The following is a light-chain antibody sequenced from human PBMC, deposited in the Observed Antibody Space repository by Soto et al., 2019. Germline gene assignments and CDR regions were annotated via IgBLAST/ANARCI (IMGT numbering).Light chain of an antibody. CDR1: NIGSKG. V-gene: IGLV3-21*04. CDR2: SDT. CDR3: QVWDSGSSHVV. Sequence: SYELTQPPSVSGAPGKTASISCGGNNIGSKGVHCYQQQPGQAPKLVIYSDTDLPPVIAERFSGSNSSNLATLPISRVEAGDEDDYYCQVWDSGSSHVVFGGGTKLTVL. J-gene: IGLJ2*01.